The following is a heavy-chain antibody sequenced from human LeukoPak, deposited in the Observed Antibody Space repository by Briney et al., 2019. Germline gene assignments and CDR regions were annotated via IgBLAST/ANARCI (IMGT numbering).Heavy chain of an antibody. CDR3: ARDRYNWNPRYYYYYMDV. D-gene: IGHD1-20*01. CDR2: IYSGGST. CDR1: GFTVSSNY. Sequence: GGSVRLSCAASGFTVSSNYMSWVRQAPGKGLEWVSVIYSGGSTYYADSVKGRFTISRDNSKNTLYLQMNSLRAEDTAVYYCARDRYNWNPRYYYYYMDVWGKGTTVTVSS. J-gene: IGHJ6*03. V-gene: IGHV3-53*01.